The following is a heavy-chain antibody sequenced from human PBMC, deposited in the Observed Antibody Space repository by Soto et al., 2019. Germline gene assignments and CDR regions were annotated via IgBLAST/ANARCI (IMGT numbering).Heavy chain of an antibody. D-gene: IGHD1-26*01. CDR3: ARDLGVGAASDY. V-gene: IGHV1-3*01. CDR2: INAGNGNT. Sequence: VQFLRSGPGGKKPGPSVKVSCKASGSTFTGYVLLGVRQAPGQRLEWMGWINAGNGNTKYSQKFQGRVTITRDTSASTAYMELSSLRSEDTAVYYCARDLGVGAASDYWGQGTLVTVSS. CDR1: GSTFTGYV. J-gene: IGHJ4*02.